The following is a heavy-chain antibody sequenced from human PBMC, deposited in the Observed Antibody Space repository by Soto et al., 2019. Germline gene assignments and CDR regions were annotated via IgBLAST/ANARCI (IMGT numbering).Heavy chain of an antibody. J-gene: IGHJ3*02. CDR3: ARHDDYSKGDAFDI. CDR2: IYYSGST. D-gene: IGHD4-4*01. Sequence: QLQLQESGPGLVKPSETLSLTCTVSGGSISSSSYYWGWIRQPPGKGLEWIGSIYYSGSTYYNPSLKSRVPISVDTSKNHFSLKLRSVTAADTAVYYCARHDDYSKGDAFDIWGQGTMVTVSS. V-gene: IGHV4-39*01. CDR1: GGSISSSSYY.